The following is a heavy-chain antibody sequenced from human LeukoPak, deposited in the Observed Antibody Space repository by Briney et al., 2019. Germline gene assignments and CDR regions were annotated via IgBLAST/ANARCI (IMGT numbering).Heavy chain of an antibody. Sequence: GGSLRLSCAASGFTFSSYSMNWVRQAPGKGLEWVSSISSSSSYIYYADSVKGRFTIFRDNAKNSLYLQMNSLRAEDTAVYYCARGEYQLLSPIDYWGQGTLVTVSS. V-gene: IGHV3-21*01. CDR1: GFTFSSYS. J-gene: IGHJ4*02. CDR3: ARGEYQLLSPIDY. D-gene: IGHD2-2*01. CDR2: ISSSSSYI.